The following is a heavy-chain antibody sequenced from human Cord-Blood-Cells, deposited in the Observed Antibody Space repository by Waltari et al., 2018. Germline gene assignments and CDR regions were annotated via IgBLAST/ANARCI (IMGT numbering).Heavy chain of an antibody. V-gene: IGHV1-24*01. J-gene: IGHJ4*02. CDR1: GYTLTELS. CDR2: FDPEDGET. CDR3: ATSPQASYCSSTSCDY. Sequence: QVQLVQSGAEVKKPGASVKVSCKVSGYTLTELSMHWVRQAPGKGLEWMGGFDPEDGETIYEQKFQGRVTMTEDTSTDTAYMELSSLRSEDTAVYYCATSPQASYCSSTSCDYWGQGTLVTVSS. D-gene: IGHD2-2*01.